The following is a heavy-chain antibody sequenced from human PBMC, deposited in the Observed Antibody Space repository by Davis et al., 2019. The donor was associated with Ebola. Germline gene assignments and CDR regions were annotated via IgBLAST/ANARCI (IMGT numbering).Heavy chain of an antibody. D-gene: IGHD3-3*01. CDR3: ASAYTYYDFWSGYPDRYYGMDV. CDR1: GGTFSSYA. Sequence: AASVKVSCKASGGTFSSYAISWWRQAPGQGLEWMGGIITIFGTANYAQKFQGRVTITADESTSTAYMELSSLRSEDTAVYYCASAYTYYDFWSGYPDRYYGMDVWGQGTTVTVSS. J-gene: IGHJ6*02. V-gene: IGHV1-69*13. CDR2: IITIFGTA.